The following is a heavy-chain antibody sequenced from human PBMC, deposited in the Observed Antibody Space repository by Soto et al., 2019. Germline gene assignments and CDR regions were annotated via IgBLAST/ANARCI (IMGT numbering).Heavy chain of an antibody. CDR2: INHSGRT. V-gene: IGHV4-34*01. CDR3: AREVSLSIDY. Sequence: PSETLSLTCAVYGGSFSGYYWSWIRQPPGKGLEWIGEINHSGRTNYNPSLKSRVTISVDRAKNQLSLKLNSVTAADTAVYYCAREVSLSIDYWGQGTLVTAPQ. J-gene: IGHJ4*02. CDR1: GGSFSGYY. D-gene: IGHD3-16*02.